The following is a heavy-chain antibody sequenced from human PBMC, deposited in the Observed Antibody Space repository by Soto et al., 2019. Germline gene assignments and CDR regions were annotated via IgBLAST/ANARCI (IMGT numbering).Heavy chain of an antibody. Sequence: EVQLVESGGGLVKPGGSLRLSCAASGFIFSSYTMNWVRQAPGKGLEWVSSISASSTYIYYADSLKGRFTISRDNAYNSLYLQMNSLRAADTAVNYCARGWLRDPWMYWGQGTLVTFSS. CDR3: ARGWLRDPWMY. CDR1: GFIFSSYT. CDR2: ISASSTYI. V-gene: IGHV3-21*01. J-gene: IGHJ4*02. D-gene: IGHD5-12*01.